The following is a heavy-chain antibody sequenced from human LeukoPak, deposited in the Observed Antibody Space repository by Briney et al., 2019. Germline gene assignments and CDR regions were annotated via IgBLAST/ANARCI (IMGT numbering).Heavy chain of an antibody. CDR3: AGATSNDYANWGLRDVYAFDI. CDR1: GGSNSSYY. V-gene: IGHV4-59*01. Sequence: PSETLSLTCTVSGGSNSSYYWSWIRQPPGKGLEWIGYIYYSGSTNYNPSLKSRVTISVDTSKNQFSLKLSSVTAADTAVYYCAGATSNDYANWGLRDVYAFDIWGQGTMVTVSS. D-gene: IGHD4-17*01. J-gene: IGHJ3*02. CDR2: IYYSGST.